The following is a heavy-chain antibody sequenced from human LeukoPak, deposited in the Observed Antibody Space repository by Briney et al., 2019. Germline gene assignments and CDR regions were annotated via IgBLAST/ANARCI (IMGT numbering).Heavy chain of an antibody. CDR2: ISAYNGNT. CDR1: GYTLTSYG. Sequence: ASVKVSCKASGYTLTSYGISWVRQAPGQGLEWMGWISAYNGNTNYAQKLQGRVTMTTDTSTSTAYMELRSLRSDDTAVYYCARDAMPGGPHGYWGQGTLVTVSS. CDR3: ARDAMPGGPHGY. V-gene: IGHV1-18*01. J-gene: IGHJ4*02. D-gene: IGHD2-2*01.